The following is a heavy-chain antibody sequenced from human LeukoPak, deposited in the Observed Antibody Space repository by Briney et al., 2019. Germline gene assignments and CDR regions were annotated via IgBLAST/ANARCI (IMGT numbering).Heavy chain of an antibody. CDR3: ARDLRGYSYGYYY. Sequence: ASVKVSCKASGYTFTGYYMHRVRQAPGQGLEWMGWINPNSGGTNYAQKFQGRVTMTRDTSISTAYMELSRLRSDDTAVYYCARDLRGYSYGYYYWGQGTLVTVSS. J-gene: IGHJ4*02. D-gene: IGHD5-18*01. CDR1: GYTFTGYY. V-gene: IGHV1-2*02. CDR2: INPNSGGT.